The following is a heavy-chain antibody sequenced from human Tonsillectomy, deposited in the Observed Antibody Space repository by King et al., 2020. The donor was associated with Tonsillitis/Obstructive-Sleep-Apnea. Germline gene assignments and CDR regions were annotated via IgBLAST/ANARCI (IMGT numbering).Heavy chain of an antibody. V-gene: IGHV1-2*06. Sequence: QLVQSGAEVKKPGASVKVSCKASGYTFSDFYMHWVRQAPGQGLEWMGRINPNSGGTNYAHKFQGRVTMTRDTSISTAYMELSRLRSDDTAVYYCARGQSHVLTATVHYMDVWGKGTTVIVSS. D-gene: IGHD2-15*01. CDR1: GYTFSDFY. J-gene: IGHJ6*03. CDR2: INPNSGGT. CDR3: ARGQSHVLTATVHYMDV.